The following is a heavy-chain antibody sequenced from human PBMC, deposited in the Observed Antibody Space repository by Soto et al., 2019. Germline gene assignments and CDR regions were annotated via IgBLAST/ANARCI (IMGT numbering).Heavy chain of an antibody. V-gene: IGHV3-33*01. CDR2: IWYDGSNK. Sequence: QVQLVESGGGVVQPGRSLRLSCAASGFTFSSYGMHWVRQAPGKGLEWVAVIWYDGSNKYYAGSVKGRFTISRDNSKNTLYLQMNSLRAEDTAVYYCARAEMTNPGLDYWGQGTLVTVSS. J-gene: IGHJ4*02. CDR3: ARAEMTNPGLDY. CDR1: GFTFSSYG.